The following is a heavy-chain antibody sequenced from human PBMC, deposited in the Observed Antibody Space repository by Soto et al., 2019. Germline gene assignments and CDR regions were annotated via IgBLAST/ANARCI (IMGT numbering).Heavy chain of an antibody. Sequence: QVQLVQSGAEVKKPGASVRVSCKASGYTFSRYGISWVRQAPGQGLEWMGRISGFNGNTKESEKLQGRVTLTTDTAANTAHMELRGLRSYDTAVYYCARASAYSTPWSFDNWGQGTLVTVSS. CDR1: GYTFSRYG. V-gene: IGHV1-18*01. J-gene: IGHJ4*02. D-gene: IGHD6-13*01. CDR2: ISGFNGNT. CDR3: ARASAYSTPWSFDN.